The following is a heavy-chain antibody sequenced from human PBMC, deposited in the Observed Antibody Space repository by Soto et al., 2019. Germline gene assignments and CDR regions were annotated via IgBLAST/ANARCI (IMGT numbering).Heavy chain of an antibody. V-gene: IGHV1-46*01. J-gene: IGHJ6*02. Sequence: ASVKVSCKASGYTFTSYYMHWVRQAPGQGLEWMGIINPSGGSTSYAQKFQGGVTMTRDTSTSTVYMELSSLRSEDTAVYYCARDLSSGTYYYYGMDVWGQGTTVTVSS. D-gene: IGHD3-10*01. CDR2: INPSGGST. CDR1: GYTFTSYY. CDR3: ARDLSSGTYYYYGMDV.